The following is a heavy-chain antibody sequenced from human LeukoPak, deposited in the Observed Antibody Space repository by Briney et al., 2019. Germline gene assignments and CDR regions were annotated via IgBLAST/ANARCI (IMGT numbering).Heavy chain of an antibody. V-gene: IGHV4-34*01. CDR3: ARASLRYFGDY. D-gene: IGHD3-9*01. CDR2: INHSGIP. Sequence: SETLSLTCAAYDGAMSGYYWSWIRQPPGKGLDWIREINHSGIPRYNPSLKSRVTISVDTSKNQFSLKLSSVTAADTAVYYCARASLRYFGDYWGQGTLVTVSS. J-gene: IGHJ4*02. CDR1: DGAMSGYY.